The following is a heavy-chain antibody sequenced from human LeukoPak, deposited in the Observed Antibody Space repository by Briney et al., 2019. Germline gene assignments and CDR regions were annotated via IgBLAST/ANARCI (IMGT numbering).Heavy chain of an antibody. CDR3: ARDGRQWLSLGAFDI. D-gene: IGHD6-19*01. Sequence: SESLSLTCTVSGGSISSYYWSWIRKPPGKGLEWIGYIYYSGSTNYNPSLKSRVTISVDTSKNQFSLKLSSVTAADTAVYYCARDGRQWLSLGAFDIWGQGTMVTVSS. V-gene: IGHV4-59*01. CDR1: GGSISSYY. J-gene: IGHJ3*02. CDR2: IYYSGST.